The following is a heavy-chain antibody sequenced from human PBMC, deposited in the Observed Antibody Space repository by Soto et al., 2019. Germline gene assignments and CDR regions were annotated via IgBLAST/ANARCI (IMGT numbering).Heavy chain of an antibody. J-gene: IGHJ6*02. CDR3: ARSLGYCSSTSCYSVVYGMDV. Sequence: GESLKISCKGSGYSFTSYWISWVRQMPGKGLEWMGRIDPSDSYTNYSPSFQGHVTISADKSISTAYLQWSSLKASDTAMYYCARSLGYCSSTSCYSVVYGMDVWGQGTTVTGSS. CDR2: IDPSDSYT. CDR1: GYSFTSYW. D-gene: IGHD2-2*01. V-gene: IGHV5-10-1*01.